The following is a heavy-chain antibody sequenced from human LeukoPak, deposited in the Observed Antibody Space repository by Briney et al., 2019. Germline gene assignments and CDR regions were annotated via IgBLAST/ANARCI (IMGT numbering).Heavy chain of an antibody. CDR2: IPYDGSNK. CDR3: GKSTTVTQRGYFNY. Sequence: GGCLRLSCAASGFTFSSYGMHWVSHAPAKGLEWVAIIPYDGSNKKYADSVKGQFTISRENSKNQLYLQMNSLRVEDTAVYYCGKSTTVTQRGYFNYWGEGTLVTVSS. V-gene: IGHV3-30*18. CDR1: GFTFSSYG. D-gene: IGHD4-17*01. J-gene: IGHJ4*02.